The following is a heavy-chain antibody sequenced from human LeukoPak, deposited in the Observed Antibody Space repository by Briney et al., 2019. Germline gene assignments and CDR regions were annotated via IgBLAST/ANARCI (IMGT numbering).Heavy chain of an antibody. CDR2: INPNTGGT. J-gene: IGHJ5*02. CDR3: ARLVVVPTARWFDH. Sequence: ASVKVSCKASGYTFTACYIHWVRQAPGQGLEWMGWINPNTGGTNYAQKFQGRVTMTRDTSISTASMELSRLRSDDTAVYYCARLVVVPTARWFDHWGQGTLVTVSS. CDR1: GYTFTACY. D-gene: IGHD2-2*01. V-gene: IGHV1-2*02.